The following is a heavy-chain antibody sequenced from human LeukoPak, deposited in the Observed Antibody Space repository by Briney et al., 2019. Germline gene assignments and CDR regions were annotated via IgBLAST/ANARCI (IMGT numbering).Heavy chain of an antibody. CDR1: GGSISSGDYY. CDR3: ARHGGIYGYCSSTSCQGSNWFDP. Sequence: TLSLTCTVSGGSISSGDYYWSWIRQPPGRGLDWIGTNYYAGGTYYNPSLKSRVTISVDTSKNQFSLRLSSVTAAGTAVYYCARHGGIYGYCSSTSCQGSNWFDPWGQGTLVTVSS. D-gene: IGHD2-2*01. J-gene: IGHJ5*02. V-gene: IGHV4-39*01. CDR2: NYYAGGT.